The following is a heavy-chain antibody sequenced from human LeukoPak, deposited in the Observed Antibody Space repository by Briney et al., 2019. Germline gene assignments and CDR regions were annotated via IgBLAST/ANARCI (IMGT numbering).Heavy chain of an antibody. CDR1: GGTFSSYA. D-gene: IGHD6-13*01. CDR2: IIPIFGTA. CDR3: ARYSSSWYRDYYYGMDV. V-gene: IGHV1-69*01. J-gene: IGHJ6*02. Sequence: GSSVKVSCKASGGTFSSYAISWVRQAPGQGLEWMGGIIPIFGTANYAQKFQGRVTITADESTSTAYMELSSLRSEDTAVYYCARYSSSWYRDYYYGMDVWDQGTTVTVSS.